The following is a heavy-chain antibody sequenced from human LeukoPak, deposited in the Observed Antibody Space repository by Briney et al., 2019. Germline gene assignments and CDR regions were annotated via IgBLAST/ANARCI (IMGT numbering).Heavy chain of an antibody. CDR1: GGSISSYY. CDR2: IYYSGST. J-gene: IGHJ4*02. V-gene: IGHV4-59*01. CDR3: AVGGAGDPRY. D-gene: IGHD4-17*01. Sequence: SETLSLTCTVSGGSISSYYWSWIRQPPGKGLEWMGYIYYSGSTNYNPSLKRRVTISVDTSKNQFSLKLSSVAAADTAVYYCAVGGAGDPRYWGQGTLVTVSS.